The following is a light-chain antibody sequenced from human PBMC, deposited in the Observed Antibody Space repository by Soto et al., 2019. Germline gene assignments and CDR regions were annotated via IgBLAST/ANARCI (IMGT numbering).Light chain of an antibody. Sequence: QSVLTQPPSASVTPGQRVTISCSGGSSNIGGNSFSWYQHLPGTAPKLLIFGNNQRPSGVPDRFSGSKSGTSASLAISGLRPEDEADYYCAVWDDSLSARVFGGGTKLTVL. J-gene: IGLJ3*02. CDR3: AVWDDSLSARV. CDR2: GNN. CDR1: SSNIGGNS. V-gene: IGLV1-47*01.